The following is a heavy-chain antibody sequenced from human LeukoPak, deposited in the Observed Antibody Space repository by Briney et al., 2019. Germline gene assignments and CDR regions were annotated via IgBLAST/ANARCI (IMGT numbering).Heavy chain of an antibody. Sequence: GGSLRLSCVASGFTFSRYWMHWVRQAPGKGLEWVSLISGDGGSTYYADSVKGRFTISRDNSKNSLYLQMNSLRTEDTALYYCAKSIAAAGTRFDPWGQGTLVTVSS. D-gene: IGHD6-13*01. CDR3: AKSIAAAGTRFDP. V-gene: IGHV3-43*02. CDR1: GFTFSRYW. CDR2: ISGDGGST. J-gene: IGHJ5*02.